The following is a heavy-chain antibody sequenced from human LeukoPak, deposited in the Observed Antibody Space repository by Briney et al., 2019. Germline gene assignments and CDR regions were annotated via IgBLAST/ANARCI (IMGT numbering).Heavy chain of an antibody. J-gene: IGHJ4*02. V-gene: IGHV3-49*04. D-gene: IGHD2-15*01. Sequence: GGSLRLSCAASGFTFSSYGMHWVRQAPGKGLEWVGFIRSKAYGGTTEYAASVKGRFTISRDDSKSIAYLQMNSLKTEDTAVYYCTRGFRRYCSGGSCYELPDYWGQGTLVTVSS. CDR3: TRGFRRYCSGGSCYELPDY. CDR1: GFTFSSYG. CDR2: IRSKAYGGTT.